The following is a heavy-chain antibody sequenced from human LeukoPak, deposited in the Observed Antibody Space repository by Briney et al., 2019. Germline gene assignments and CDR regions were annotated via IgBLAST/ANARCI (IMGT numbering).Heavy chain of an antibody. V-gene: IGHV1-2*02. D-gene: IGHD1-26*01. CDR3: VRVGAPKRDAFDI. CDR2: INPNSGCT. CDR1: GYTFTDYY. Sequence: ASVKVSCKASGYTFTDYYMHWLRQAPGQGREGMGWINPNSGCTNYAQKFQGRVTMTKDTSISTAYMELSGLKSDDKAGYYCVRVGAPKRDAFDIWGQGKMVTVSS. J-gene: IGHJ3*02.